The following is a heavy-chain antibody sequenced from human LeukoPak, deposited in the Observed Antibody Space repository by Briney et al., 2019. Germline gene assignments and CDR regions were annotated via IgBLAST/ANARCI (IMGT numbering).Heavy chain of an antibody. Sequence: GGSLRLSCAASGFAFSSYAMSWVRQAPGKGLEWVSAISGSGGSTYYADSVKGRFTISRDNSKNTLYLRMNSLRAEDTAVYYCAKGYYDILTGYYYDAFDIWGQGTMVTVSS. CDR1: GFAFSSYA. V-gene: IGHV3-23*01. CDR3: AKGYYDILTGYYYDAFDI. CDR2: ISGSGGST. D-gene: IGHD3-9*01. J-gene: IGHJ3*02.